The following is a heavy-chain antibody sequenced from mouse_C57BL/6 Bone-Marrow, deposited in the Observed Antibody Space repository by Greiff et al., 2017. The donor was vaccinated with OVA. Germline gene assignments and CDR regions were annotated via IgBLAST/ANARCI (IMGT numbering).Heavy chain of an antibody. Sequence: EVHLVESGGGLVQPKGSLKLSCAASGFTFNTYAMHWVRQAPGKGLEWVARIRSKSSNYATYYADSVKDRFTISRADSQSMLYMQMNNLKTEDTAMYYSVRDRGTGTKGGGYFDYWGQGTTLTVSS. D-gene: IGHD4-1*01. CDR1: GFTFNTYA. J-gene: IGHJ2*01. V-gene: IGHV10-3*01. CDR3: VRDRGTGTKGGGYFDY. CDR2: IRSKSSNYAT.